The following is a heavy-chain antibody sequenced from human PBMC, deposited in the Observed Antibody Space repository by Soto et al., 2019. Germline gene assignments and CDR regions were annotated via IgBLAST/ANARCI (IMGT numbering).Heavy chain of an antibody. J-gene: IGHJ6*02. V-gene: IGHV3-48*02. CDR2: ISSSSSTI. CDR3: ARGDLFGYSYYGMDV. D-gene: IGHD5-18*01. Sequence: GGSLRLSCAASGFTFSSYSMNWVRQAPGKGLEWVSYISSSSSTIYCADSVKGRFTISRDNAKNSLYLQMNSLRDEDTAVYYCARGDLFGYSYYGMDVWGQGTTVTVSS. CDR1: GFTFSSYS.